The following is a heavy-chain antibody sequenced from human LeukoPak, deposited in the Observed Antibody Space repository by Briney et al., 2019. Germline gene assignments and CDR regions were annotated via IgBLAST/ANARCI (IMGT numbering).Heavy chain of an antibody. D-gene: IGHD1-26*01. CDR1: GYTFSNYA. CDR3: ARSLGMGATLDY. CDR2: INAGNGNT. V-gene: IGHV1-3*03. J-gene: IGHJ4*02. Sequence: ASVKVSFKASGYTFSNYAMHWVRQAPGQRLEWMGWINAGNGNTRYSQEFKGRVTITRDTSASTVYMELSSLRSEDMAVYFCARSLGMGATLDYWGRGTLVTVSS.